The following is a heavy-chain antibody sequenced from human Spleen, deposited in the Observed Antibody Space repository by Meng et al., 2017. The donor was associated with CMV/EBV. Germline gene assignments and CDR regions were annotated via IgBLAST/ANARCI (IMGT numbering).Heavy chain of an antibody. CDR3: ARGPAFWSDYYFDY. V-gene: IGHV1-18*01. CDR2: ISTYNGNR. J-gene: IGHJ4*02. Sequence: ASVKVSCKASGYTFTSYGMSWVRQAPGQGLEWMGWISTYNGNRNYAQKFQGRVTMTTDTSTSTAYMELRSLRSDDTAVYYCARGPAFWSDYYFDYWGQGTLVTVSS. CDR1: GYTFTSYG. D-gene: IGHD3-3*01.